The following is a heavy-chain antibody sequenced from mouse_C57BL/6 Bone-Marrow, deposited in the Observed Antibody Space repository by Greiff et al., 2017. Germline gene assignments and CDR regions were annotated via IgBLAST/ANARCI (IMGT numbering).Heavy chain of an antibody. CDR2: IRNKANGYTT. Sequence: EVHLVESGGGLVQPGGSLSLSCAASGFTFTDYYMSWVRQPPGKALEWLGFIRNKANGYTTEYSASVKGRFTISRDNSQSILYLQMNALRAEDSATYYCARYIYGGSYGYFDVWGTGTTVTVSS. D-gene: IGHD1-1*01. CDR3: ARYIYGGSYGYFDV. V-gene: IGHV7-3*01. J-gene: IGHJ1*03. CDR1: GFTFTDYY.